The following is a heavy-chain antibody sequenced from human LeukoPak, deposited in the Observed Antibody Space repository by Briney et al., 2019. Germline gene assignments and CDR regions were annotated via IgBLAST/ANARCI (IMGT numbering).Heavy chain of an antibody. D-gene: IGHD2-2*01. CDR3: ARGRGGIVVVPAAISYWFDP. CDR1: GYAINIDYS. J-gene: IGHJ5*02. V-gene: IGHV4-38-2*02. CDR2: ISPKGIT. Sequence: KASETLSLTCFVSGYAINIDYSWGWIRQSPGKGLEWIGVISPKGITYYNPSLRGRVTISVDTSKNQFSLKLSSVTAADTAVYYCARGRGGIVVVPAAISYWFDPWGQGTLVTVSS.